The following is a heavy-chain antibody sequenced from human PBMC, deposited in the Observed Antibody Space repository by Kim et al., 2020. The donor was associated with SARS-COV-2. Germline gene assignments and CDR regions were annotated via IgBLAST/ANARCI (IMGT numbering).Heavy chain of an antibody. CDR2: ISSNGGST. Sequence: GGSLRLSCSASGFTFSSYAMHWVRQAPGKGLEYVSAISSNGGSTYYADSVKGRFTISRDNSKNTLYLQMSSLRAEDTAVYYCVKTYETRGIAIDYWGQGTLVTVSS. D-gene: IGHD3-16*01. CDR1: GFTFSSYA. J-gene: IGHJ4*02. CDR3: VKTYETRGIAIDY. V-gene: IGHV3-64D*09.